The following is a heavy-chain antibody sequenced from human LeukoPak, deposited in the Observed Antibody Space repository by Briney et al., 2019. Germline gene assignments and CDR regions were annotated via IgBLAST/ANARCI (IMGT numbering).Heavy chain of an antibody. J-gene: IGHJ4*02. CDR3: ARDFCTTTNCYNVDY. CDR1: GFTFSSYS. CDR2: FSGSTGYM. D-gene: IGHD2-2*02. Sequence: GGSLRLSCVASGFTFSSYSMNWVRLAPGKGLEWVSSFSGSTGYMYYADSVKGRFTISRDNAKNSLYLQMNSLRAEDTAVYYCARDFCTTTNCYNVDYWGQGTLATVSS. V-gene: IGHV3-21*01.